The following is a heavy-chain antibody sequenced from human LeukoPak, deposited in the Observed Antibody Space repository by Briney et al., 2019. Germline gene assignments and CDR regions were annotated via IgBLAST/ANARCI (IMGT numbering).Heavy chain of an antibody. CDR3: AKGSGYSYGYFDY. Sequence: SGGSLRLSCAASGFTFSSYAMSWVRQAPGKGLEWVSAISGSGGSTYYGDSVKGRFTISRDNSKNTLYLQMNSLRAEDTAVYYCAKGSGYSYGYFDYWGQGTLVTVSS. CDR1: GFTFSSYA. CDR2: ISGSGGST. V-gene: IGHV3-23*01. D-gene: IGHD5-18*01. J-gene: IGHJ4*02.